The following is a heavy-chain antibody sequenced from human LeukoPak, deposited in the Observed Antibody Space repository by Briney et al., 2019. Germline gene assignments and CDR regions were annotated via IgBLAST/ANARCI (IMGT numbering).Heavy chain of an antibody. V-gene: IGHV4-59*08. J-gene: IGHJ5*02. D-gene: IGHD3-10*01. Sequence: PSETLSLTCTVSGGSISSYYWSWVRQPPGKGVEWIGYIYYSGSTNYNPSLKSRVTISVDTSKNQFSLKLSSVTAADTALYYCARHILLWFGELSPNWFDPWGQGTLVTVSS. CDR2: IYYSGST. CDR3: ARHILLWFGELSPNWFDP. CDR1: GGSISSYY.